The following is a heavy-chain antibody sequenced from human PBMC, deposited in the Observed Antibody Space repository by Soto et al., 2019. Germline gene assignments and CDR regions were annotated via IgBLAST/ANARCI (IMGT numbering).Heavy chain of an antibody. V-gene: IGHV3-48*03. CDR3: ARDADWAFDY. Sequence: AGGSLRLSCVASGFSFSSYSIVWVRQAPGKELEWVSYIFTTGTTIYYADSVKGRFTVSRDNAHNSVFLLLNSLRAEDTAIYYCARDADWAFDYWGQGTLVTVSS. D-gene: IGHD3-9*01. CDR2: IFTTGTTI. J-gene: IGHJ4*02. CDR1: GFSFSSYS.